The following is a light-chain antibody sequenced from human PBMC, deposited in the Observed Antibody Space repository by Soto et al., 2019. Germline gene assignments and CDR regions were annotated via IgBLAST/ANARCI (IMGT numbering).Light chain of an antibody. Sequence: DIQMTQSPSPLFASVGDRVTITCRASQFISRHLNWYQQKPGKAPNLLIYAASSLQSGVTSRFSGSGSGTDFTLTISSLQPEDFATYYCQQSYIAPLTFGGGTKVDIK. J-gene: IGKJ4*01. CDR3: QQSYIAPLT. CDR1: QFISRH. V-gene: IGKV1-39*01. CDR2: AAS.